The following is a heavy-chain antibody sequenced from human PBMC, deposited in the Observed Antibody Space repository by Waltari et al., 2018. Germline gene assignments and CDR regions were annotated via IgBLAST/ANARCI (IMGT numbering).Heavy chain of an antibody. CDR2: MWYDGINK. Sequence: AASGFTFSSYDMHWIRQAPGKGLEWVAVMWYDGINKYYADSVKGRFTVSRDVSRDTLYLQMNSLRAEDTAVYYCARAALVRRNKLNWFDPWGQGT. CDR1: GFTFSSYD. J-gene: IGHJ5*02. D-gene: IGHD1-1*01. V-gene: IGHV3-33*01. CDR3: ARAALVRRNKLNWFDP.